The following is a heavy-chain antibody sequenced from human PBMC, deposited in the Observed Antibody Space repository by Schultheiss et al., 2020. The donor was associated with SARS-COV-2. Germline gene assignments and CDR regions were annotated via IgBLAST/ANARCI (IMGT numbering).Heavy chain of an antibody. J-gene: IGHJ6*02. Sequence: SVKVSCKASGGNFSSYAINWVRQAPGQGLEWMGGISPMLGTANYAQRFQGRVTITADESTSTAYMELSSLRSEDTAVYYCARTAANIYDFLDYYGMDVWGQGTTVTVSS. V-gene: IGHV1-69*13. CDR1: GGNFSSYA. CDR3: ARTAANIYDFLDYYGMDV. CDR2: ISPMLGTA. D-gene: IGHD5/OR15-5a*01.